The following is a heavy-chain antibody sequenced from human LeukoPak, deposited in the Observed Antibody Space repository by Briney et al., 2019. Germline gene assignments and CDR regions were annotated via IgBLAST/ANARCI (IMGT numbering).Heavy chain of an antibody. J-gene: IGHJ4*02. CDR3: ARVGAVAGHGDFDY. D-gene: IGHD6-19*01. CDR2: IYYSEST. Sequence: SETLSLTCTVSGGSTSSSNYYWGWIRQPPGKGLEWIASIYYSESTYYSPSLKSRVTISVDTSKNQFSLKLTSVTAADTAVYYCARVGAVAGHGDFDYWGQGTLVTVSS. CDR1: GGSTSSSNYY. V-gene: IGHV4-39*07.